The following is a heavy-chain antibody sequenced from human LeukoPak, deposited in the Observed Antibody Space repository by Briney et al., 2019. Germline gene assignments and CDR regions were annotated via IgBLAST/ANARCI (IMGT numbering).Heavy chain of an antibody. Sequence: GGSLRLSCAASGFSFSSSSMHWVRQTPGKGLEWVALISFDGSNRYSAGSVKGRFTISRDNSKNTLYLQMNSLRVEDTAVYYCARPIVGYDYFDSWGQGTLVTVSS. D-gene: IGHD5-12*01. J-gene: IGHJ4*02. V-gene: IGHV3-30*04. CDR3: ARPIVGYDYFDS. CDR1: GFSFSSSS. CDR2: ISFDGSNR.